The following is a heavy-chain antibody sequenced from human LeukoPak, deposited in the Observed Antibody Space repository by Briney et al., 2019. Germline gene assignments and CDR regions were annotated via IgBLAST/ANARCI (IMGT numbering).Heavy chain of an antibody. V-gene: IGHV1-2*02. D-gene: IGHD2/OR15-2a*01. CDR3: ARTFYDTLDSDAFDF. CDR2: INYNSGGT. CDR1: GYTFTGYY. Sequence: VDSVKVSCKASGYTFTGYYMRWVRQAPGQGLEWMGWINYNSGGTNNAQKFQGRVTMTRDTSISTAYMELSRLRSDDTAVYYCARTFYDTLDSDAFDFWGQGTMVIVSS. J-gene: IGHJ3*01.